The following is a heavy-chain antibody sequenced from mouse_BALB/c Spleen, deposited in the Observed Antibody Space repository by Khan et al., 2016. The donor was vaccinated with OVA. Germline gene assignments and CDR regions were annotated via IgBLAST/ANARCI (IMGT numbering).Heavy chain of an antibody. D-gene: IGHD2-10*01. CDR3: ARQPYYGYYVMDY. J-gene: IGHJ4*01. CDR2: IWSDGST. V-gene: IGHV2-6-1*01. Sequence: VELKESGPGLVAPSQSLSITCTISGFSLTNYGIHWVRQLPGKGLEWLVLIWSDGSTTYNSDIKSSMSISKDNSKSQVFLKMNSLQTDDTAIYYCARQPYYGYYVMDYWGQGTSVTVSS. CDR1: GFSLTNYG.